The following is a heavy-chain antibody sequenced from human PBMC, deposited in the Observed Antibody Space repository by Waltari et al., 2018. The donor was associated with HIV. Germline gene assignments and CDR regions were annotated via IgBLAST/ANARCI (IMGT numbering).Heavy chain of an antibody. Sequence: QVQLVQSGAEVKKPGASVKVSCKASGYTLTDYYLHWVRQAPGQGLDYVGWINPHSGGTKSAQNFYGRVTMTRDTSVKIAYMELRWLTSDDTAVYYCARGGPRNYYYYGWEVWGQGTTVTVSS. CDR1: GYTLTDYY. V-gene: IGHV1-2*02. CDR3: ARGGPRNYYYYGWEV. CDR2: INPHSGGT. J-gene: IGHJ6*02. D-gene: IGHD3-10*01.